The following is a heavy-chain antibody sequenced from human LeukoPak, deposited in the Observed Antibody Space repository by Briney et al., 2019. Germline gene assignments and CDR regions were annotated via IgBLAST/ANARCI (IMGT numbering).Heavy chain of an antibody. CDR3: ASAGGSGGDV. D-gene: IGHD3-10*01. CDR1: GFTFSSYS. V-gene: IGHV3-21*01. CDR2: ISSSSSYI. Sequence: PGGSLRLSCAASGFTFSSYSMNWVRQAPGKGLEWVSSISSSSSYIYYADSVKGRFTISRDNAKNSLYLQMNSLRAEGTAVYYCASAGGSGGDVWGKGTTVTVSS. J-gene: IGHJ6*04.